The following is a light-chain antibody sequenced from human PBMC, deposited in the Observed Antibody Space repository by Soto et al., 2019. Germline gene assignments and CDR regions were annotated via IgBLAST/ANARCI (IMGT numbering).Light chain of an antibody. CDR2: GAS. Sequence: EIVLTQSPGTLSLSPGERATLSCRASQSVSSSYLAWYQQKPGQAPRLLIYGASSRATGVPDRFSGSGSGTDFTLTISRLEPEDFAVYYCQQYGSSPWTFGTGTKVEIK. CDR1: QSVSSSY. CDR3: QQYGSSPWT. V-gene: IGKV3-20*01. J-gene: IGKJ1*01.